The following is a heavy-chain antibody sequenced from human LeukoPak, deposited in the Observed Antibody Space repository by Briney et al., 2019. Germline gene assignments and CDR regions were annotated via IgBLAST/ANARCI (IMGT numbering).Heavy chain of an antibody. CDR1: GVTFGNYA. V-gene: IGHV3-23*01. Sequence: GGSLRLSCAASGVTFGNYAMSWVRQAPGRGLEWVSAISGSGGSTYYADSVKGRFTTSRDNSKNTLYLQMNSLRAEDTAIYYCARCTTGNTHYPIDYWGQGTLVTVSS. CDR3: ARCTTGNTHYPIDY. J-gene: IGHJ4*02. CDR2: ISGSGGST. D-gene: IGHD4-17*01.